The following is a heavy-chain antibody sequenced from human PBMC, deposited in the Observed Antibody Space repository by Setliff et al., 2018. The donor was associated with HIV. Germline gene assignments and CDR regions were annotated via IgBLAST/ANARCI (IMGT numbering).Heavy chain of an antibody. J-gene: IGHJ5*02. CDR2: IVVGSGNT. CDR1: GFPFTNSA. D-gene: IGHD3-3*01. CDR3: ARDIPHDYTFWSGSTRFDP. V-gene: IGHV1-58*01. Sequence: SVKVSCKASGFPFTNSAVQWVRQARGQRLEWIGWIVVGSGNTNYAQKFQGRVTITADKSTTTAYMELSSLRSEDTAVYYCARDIPHDYTFWSGSTRFDPWGQGTLVTVSS.